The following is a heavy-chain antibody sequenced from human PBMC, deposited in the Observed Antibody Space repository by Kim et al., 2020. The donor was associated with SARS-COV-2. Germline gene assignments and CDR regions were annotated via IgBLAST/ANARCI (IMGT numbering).Heavy chain of an antibody. V-gene: IGHV4-59*11. CDR1: GAYITNHY. J-gene: IGHJ5*01. CDR2: VYHSGST. D-gene: IGHD2-15*01. Sequence: SETLSLTCTVSGAYITNHYWSWIRQPPGKGLEWIGNVYHSGSTSYNPSLKSRVTMSVETSTRQFSLQVTSVTAADTAIYYCVRDGYFDGGSFFFYSWG. CDR3: VRDGYFDGGSFFFYS.